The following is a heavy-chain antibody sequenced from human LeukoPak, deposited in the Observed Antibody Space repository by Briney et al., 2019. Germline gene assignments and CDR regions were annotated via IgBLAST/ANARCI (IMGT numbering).Heavy chain of an antibody. D-gene: IGHD2-15*01. CDR1: GFTFSSYG. Sequence: PGGSLRLSCAASGFTFSSYGMNWVRQAPGKGLEWVSSISSSSSYIYYADSVKGRFTISRDNAKNSLYLQMNSLRAEDTAVYYCARQPTGYCSGGSCYPDFDYWGQGTLVTVSS. CDR3: ARQPTGYCSGGSCYPDFDY. CDR2: ISSSSSYI. J-gene: IGHJ4*02. V-gene: IGHV3-21*01.